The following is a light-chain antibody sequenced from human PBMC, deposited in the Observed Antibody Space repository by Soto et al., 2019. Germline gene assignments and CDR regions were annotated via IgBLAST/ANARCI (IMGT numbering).Light chain of an antibody. CDR1: SSNIGTNY. CDR2: DND. CDR3: ATWQSSLTGGWV. J-gene: IGLJ3*02. V-gene: IGLV1-51*01. Sequence: QSVLTHPPSVSAAPGQKVTISCSGSSSNIGTNYVSWYQHLPGTAPKLLIYDNDKRPSGIPDRFSGSKSGTSATLGITGLQTGDEADYYCATWQSSLTGGWVFGGGTKLTVL.